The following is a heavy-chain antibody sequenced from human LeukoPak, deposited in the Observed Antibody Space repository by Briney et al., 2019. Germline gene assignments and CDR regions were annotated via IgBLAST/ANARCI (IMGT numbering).Heavy chain of an antibody. Sequence: GGSLRLSYAASGFTFSSYWMNWARQAPGKGLEWVASINHNGNVNYYVDSVKGRFTISRDNAKNSLYLQMSNLRAEDTAVYFCVRGGGLDVWGQGATVTVSS. CDR1: GFTFSSYW. V-gene: IGHV3-7*03. J-gene: IGHJ6*02. CDR2: INHNGNVN. CDR3: VRGGGLDV. D-gene: IGHD3-16*01.